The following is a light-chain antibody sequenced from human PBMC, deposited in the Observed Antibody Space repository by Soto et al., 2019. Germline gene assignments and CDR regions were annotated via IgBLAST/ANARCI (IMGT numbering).Light chain of an antibody. V-gene: IGLV2-14*01. CDR1: SSDVGGYNY. CDR3: SSYRSSSTVEV. Sequence: QSALTQPASVSGSPGQSITISCTGTSSDVGGYNYVSWYQQHPGKAPKLMIYDVSNRPSGVSNRFSGSKSGNTASLTISGLQAEDEADYYCSSYRSSSTVEVFVGGTKLTVL. CDR2: DVS. J-gene: IGLJ2*01.